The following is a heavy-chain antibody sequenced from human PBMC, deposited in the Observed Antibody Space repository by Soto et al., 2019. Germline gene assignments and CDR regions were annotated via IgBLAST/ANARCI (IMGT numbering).Heavy chain of an antibody. CDR1: GFSLSASGGG. J-gene: IGHJ4*02. CDR2: IYWDGDK. CDR3: AHTTVTMTVSRLDCFDF. D-gene: IGHD4-17*01. Sequence: SGPRLVNPKQTLTLTCTFSGFSLSASGGGVGWIRQPPGKALEWLALIYWDGDKRYSPSLKSRLTITKDTSKNQVVLTMTNMDPVDTATYYCAHTTVTMTVSRLDCFDFWGQGTLVTVSS. V-gene: IGHV2-5*02.